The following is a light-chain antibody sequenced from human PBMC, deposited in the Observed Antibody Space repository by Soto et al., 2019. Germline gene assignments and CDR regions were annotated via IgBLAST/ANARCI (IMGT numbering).Light chain of an antibody. J-gene: IGLJ2*01. CDR3: CEYVGGVSFVL. V-gene: IGLV2-11*01. CDR1: RRDICGS. CDR2: AVS. Sequence: QSALTQLRSVSGSPGQSVTISCTATRRDICGSVSWYRQDAGKAPTLLIYAVSQQAPGVPDRFSGSKSGNAASLTIFGLQVEDEADYHWCEYVGGVSFVLFGGGTKLTVL.